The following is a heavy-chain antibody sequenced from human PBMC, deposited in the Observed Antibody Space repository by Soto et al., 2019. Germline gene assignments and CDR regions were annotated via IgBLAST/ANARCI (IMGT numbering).Heavy chain of an antibody. CDR1: GFTFTNYE. J-gene: IGHJ4*02. CDR3: ARDPEKYSGSDLGIDY. CDR2: ISSSGKTI. V-gene: IGHV3-48*03. D-gene: IGHD5-12*01. Sequence: PGVSLRLSCAAAGFTFTNYEMNWVRQAPGKGLEWISYISSSGKTISYADSVKGRFTISRDNAKNSLYLQMNSLRAEDTAVYYCARDPEKYSGSDLGIDYWGQGTLVTVSS.